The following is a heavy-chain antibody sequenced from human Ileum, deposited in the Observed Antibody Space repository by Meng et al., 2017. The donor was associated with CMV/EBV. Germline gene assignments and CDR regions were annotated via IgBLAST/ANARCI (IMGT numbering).Heavy chain of an antibody. V-gene: IGHV3-74*01. CDR3: ARDLGGGSGY. D-gene: IGHD3-16*01. J-gene: IGHJ4*02. CDR2: IDTGGSRT. Sequence: LSCAGSGFTFSGYWMHWVRQVPGKGLVWVARIDTGGSRTDYADSARGRFTISRDNVKNTLYLQMNSLRVEDTAVYYCARDLGGGSGYWGQGTLVTVSS. CDR1: GFTFSGYW.